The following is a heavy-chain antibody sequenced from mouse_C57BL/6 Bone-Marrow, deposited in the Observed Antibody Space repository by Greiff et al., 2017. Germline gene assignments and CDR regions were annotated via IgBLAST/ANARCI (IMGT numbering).Heavy chain of an antibody. CDR2: ISDGGSYT. CDR1: GFTFSSYA. Sequence: EVKVEESGGGLVKPGGSLKLSCAASGFTFSSYAMSWVRQTPEKRLEWVATISDGGSYTYYPDNVKGRFTISRDNAKNNLYLQMSHLKSEDTAMYYCARDGYYPFDVWGTGTTVTVSS. D-gene: IGHD2-3*01. J-gene: IGHJ1*03. V-gene: IGHV5-4*01. CDR3: ARDGYYPFDV.